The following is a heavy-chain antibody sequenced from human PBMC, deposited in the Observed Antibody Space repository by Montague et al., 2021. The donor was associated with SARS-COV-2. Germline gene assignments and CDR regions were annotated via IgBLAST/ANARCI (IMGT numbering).Heavy chain of an antibody. Sequence: SETLSLTCAVSGDSINNNNWWSWVRQSPGKGLEWTGEIYQTGATNYNPSLKSRVTMSLDKSNNRFSLILTSVTAADTAVYYCARLILVTSGGLSVSQYLDYWGRGTPVTVSS. CDR3: ARLILVTSGGLSVSQYLDY. D-gene: IGHD3-16*01. J-gene: IGHJ4*02. CDR2: IYQTGAT. CDR1: GDSINNNNW. V-gene: IGHV4-4*02.